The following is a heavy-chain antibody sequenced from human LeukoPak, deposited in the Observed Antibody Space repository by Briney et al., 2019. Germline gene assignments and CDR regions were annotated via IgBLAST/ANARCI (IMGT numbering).Heavy chain of an antibody. CDR3: ASPRAERSTWYAVDY. D-gene: IGHD6-13*01. Sequence: KTSETLSLTCTVSGYSISSGYYWGWIRQPPGKGLEWIGSIYHSGSTYYNPSLKSRVTISVDTSKNQFSLKLSSVTAADTAVYYCASPRAERSTWYAVDYWGQGTLVTVSA. V-gene: IGHV4-38-2*02. CDR2: IYHSGST. J-gene: IGHJ4*02. CDR1: GYSISSGYY.